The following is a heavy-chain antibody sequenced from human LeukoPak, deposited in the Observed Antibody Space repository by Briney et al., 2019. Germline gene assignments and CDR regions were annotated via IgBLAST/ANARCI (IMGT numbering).Heavy chain of an antibody. J-gene: IGHJ5*02. Sequence: SVKVSFKASGVTFNSYAISWVRQAPGQGLEWVGGIIPIFGTANYAQKFQGRVTITTDESTSTAYMELSSLRSEDTAVYYCARGYCSSTSCLFDPWGQGTLVTVSS. CDR1: GVTFNSYA. V-gene: IGHV1-69*05. CDR3: ARGYCSSTSCLFDP. CDR2: IIPIFGTA. D-gene: IGHD2-2*01.